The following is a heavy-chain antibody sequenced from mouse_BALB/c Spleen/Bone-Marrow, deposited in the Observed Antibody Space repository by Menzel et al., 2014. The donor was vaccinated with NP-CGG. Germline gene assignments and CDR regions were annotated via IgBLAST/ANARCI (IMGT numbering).Heavy chain of an antibody. Sequence: EVKLMESGGGLVQPGGSLKLSCAASGFDFSRFWMSWVRQAPGKGLEWIGEINPDSSTIKCEPSLKDKFIISRDNAKKALFLQISILRSETAAFYYCERLGCAGGFAYWGQGTLVTVSA. D-gene: IGHD2-2*01. CDR1: GFDFSRFW. CDR3: ERLGCAGGFAY. J-gene: IGHJ3*01. V-gene: IGHV4-1*02. CDR2: INPDSSTI.